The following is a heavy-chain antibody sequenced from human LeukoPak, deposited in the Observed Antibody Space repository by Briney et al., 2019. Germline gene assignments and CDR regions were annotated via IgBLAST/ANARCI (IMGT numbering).Heavy chain of an antibody. CDR2: ISGGAGST. J-gene: IGHJ4*02. D-gene: IGHD6-19*01. V-gene: IGHV3-23*01. CDR1: GFTFSSYA. CDR3: ATRPAVADVYYFGY. Sequence: GGSLRLSCAASGFTFSSYAMSWVRQAPGKGLEWVSSISGGAGSTYYAGSVKGRFTISRDISRNTLYLQMNSLRAEDTAVYYCATRPAVADVYYFGYWGQGTLVPVSS.